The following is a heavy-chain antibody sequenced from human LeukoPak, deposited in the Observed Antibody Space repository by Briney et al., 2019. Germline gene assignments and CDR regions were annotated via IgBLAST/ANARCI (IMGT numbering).Heavy chain of an antibody. J-gene: IGHJ4*02. CDR2: IKRDGSEK. CDR1: GFTFSSYW. Sequence: GGSLRLSCAASGFTFSSYWMSWVRQAPGKGLEWVANIKRDGSEKYYVDSVKGRFTISRDNAKKSLYLQMNSLRAEDTAVYYCARNPSYYDFWSGYQTFDYYFDSWGQGTLVTVSS. V-gene: IGHV3-7*01. CDR3: ARNPSYYDFWSGYQTFDYYFDS. D-gene: IGHD3-3*01.